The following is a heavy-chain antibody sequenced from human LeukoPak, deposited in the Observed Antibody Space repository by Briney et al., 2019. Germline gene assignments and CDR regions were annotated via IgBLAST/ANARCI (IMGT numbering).Heavy chain of an antibody. D-gene: IGHD5-18*01. J-gene: IGHJ4*02. Sequence: ASVKVSCKASGGTFSSYAISWVRQAPGQGLEWMGRIIPILGIAIYTQKFQGRVTITADKSTSTAYMELSSLRSEDTAVYYCARQGYNYGFDYWGQGTLVTVSS. CDR2: IIPILGIA. CDR1: GGTFSSYA. CDR3: ARQGYNYGFDY. V-gene: IGHV1-69*04.